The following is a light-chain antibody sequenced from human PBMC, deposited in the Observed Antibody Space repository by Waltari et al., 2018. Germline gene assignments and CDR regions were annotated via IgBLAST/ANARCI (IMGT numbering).Light chain of an antibody. J-gene: IGLJ3*02. CDR2: DGS. CDR1: NSDVGSYNF. Sequence: QSALTQPASVSGSPGQSITISCTGTNSDVGSYNFVSWFQQHRGKAPKLIIYDGSKRPSGISNRFSGSKSGNKASLTISGLQAGDETDYYCCSYAGSSTWVFGGGTKLTVL. CDR3: CSYAGSSTWV. V-gene: IGLV2-23*01.